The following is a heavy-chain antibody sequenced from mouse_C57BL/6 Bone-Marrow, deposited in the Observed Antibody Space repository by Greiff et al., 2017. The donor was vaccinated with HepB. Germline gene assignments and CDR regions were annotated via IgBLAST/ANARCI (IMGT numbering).Heavy chain of an antibody. CDR3: ASSLPVYSKFDY. J-gene: IGHJ2*01. CDR2: IHPNSGST. D-gene: IGHD2-5*01. CDR1: GYTFTSYW. Sequence: QVQLQQPGAELVKPGASVKLSCKASGYTFTSYWMHWVKQRPGQGLEWIGMIHPNSGSTNYNEKFKSKATLTVDKSSSTAYMQLSSLTSEDSAVYYCASSLPVYSKFDYWGQGTTLTVSS. V-gene: IGHV1-64*01.